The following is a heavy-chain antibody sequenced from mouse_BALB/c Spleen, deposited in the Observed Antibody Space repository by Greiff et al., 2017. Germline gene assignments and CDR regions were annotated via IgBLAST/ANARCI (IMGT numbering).Heavy chain of an antibody. CDR2: ISNGGGST. Sequence: EVQGVESGGGLVQPGGSLKLSCAASGFTFSSYTMSWVRQTPEKRLEWVAYISNGGGSTYYPDTVKGRFTISRDNAKNTLYLQMSSLKSEDTAMYYCAAYYRYDWYFDVWGAGTTVTVSS. CDR3: AAYYRYDWYFDV. V-gene: IGHV5-12-2*01. D-gene: IGHD2-14*01. CDR1: GFTFSSYT. J-gene: IGHJ1*01.